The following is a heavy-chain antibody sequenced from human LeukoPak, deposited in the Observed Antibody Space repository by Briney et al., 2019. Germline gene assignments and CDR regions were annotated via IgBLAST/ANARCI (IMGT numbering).Heavy chain of an antibody. V-gene: IGHV3-21*06. CDR2: SSSSGSYF. J-gene: IGHJ4*02. CDR3: ASAYWDHEVY. D-gene: IGHD2-8*02. Sequence: GGSLRLSCAVSGLTFSSYGMNWVRQAPGKGLEWVASSSSSGSYFYYADSVKGRFTISRDSAKNSLYLQMDSLRGDDTALYFCASAYWDHEVYWGQGALVIVSS. CDR1: GLTFSSYG.